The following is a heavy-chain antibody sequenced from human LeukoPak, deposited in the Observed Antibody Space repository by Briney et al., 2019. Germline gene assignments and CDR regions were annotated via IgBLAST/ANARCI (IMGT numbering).Heavy chain of an antibody. V-gene: IGHV3-66*01. CDR1: GFTVSSNY. CDR3: VAAAGIGYYYGMDV. CDR2: IYGGGST. Sequence: TGGSLRLSCAASGFTVSSNYVTWVRQAPGKGLEWVSLIYGGGSTHYADSVKGRFTISRDNSKNTLYLQMNSLRAEDTAVYYCVAAAGIGYYYGMDVWGQGTTVTVSS. J-gene: IGHJ6*02. D-gene: IGHD6-13*01.